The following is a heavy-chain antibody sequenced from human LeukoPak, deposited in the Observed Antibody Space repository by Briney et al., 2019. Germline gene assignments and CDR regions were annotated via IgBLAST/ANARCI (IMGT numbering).Heavy chain of an antibody. J-gene: IGHJ1*01. CDR1: GGSISSYY. V-gene: IGHV4-59*01. Sequence: SETLSLTCTVSGGSISSYYWSWIRQPPGKGLEWIEYIYYSGSTNYNPSLKSRVTISVDTSKNQFSLKLSSVTAADTPVYYGARGQAVGATWLDRAYFQHWGQGTMVTVSS. CDR2: IYYSGST. CDR3: ARGQAVGATWLDRAYFQH. D-gene: IGHD1-26*01.